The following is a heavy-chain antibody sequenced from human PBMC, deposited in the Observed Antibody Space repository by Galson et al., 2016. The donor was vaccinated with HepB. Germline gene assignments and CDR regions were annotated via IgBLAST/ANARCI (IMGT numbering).Heavy chain of an antibody. D-gene: IGHD6-25*01. CDR1: GFSLSTSGVG. CDR2: IYGDDDK. CDR3: TKDSSAPVINYYYGMDV. Sequence: PALVKPTQTLTLTCTFAGFSLSTSGVGVGWVRQPPRKALEWLGLIYGDDDKRYSPSLKSRVTITKGTAKNQVVLTMTNMDPVDTATYYCTKDSSAPVINYYYGMDVWGQGTTVTVSS. V-gene: IGHV2-5*02. J-gene: IGHJ6*02.